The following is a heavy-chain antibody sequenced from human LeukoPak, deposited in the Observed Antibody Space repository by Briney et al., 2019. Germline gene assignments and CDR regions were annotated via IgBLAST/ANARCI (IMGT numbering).Heavy chain of an antibody. D-gene: IGHD4-17*01. V-gene: IGHV3-15*01. J-gene: IGHJ3*02. CDR2: IKSNTGGATT. Sequence: GGSLRLSCAASGFTFSNAWMSWVRQAPGKGLEWVGRIKSNTGGATTDYAAPVKGRFTISRDDSKNTLYLQMNSLKTEDTAVYYCTTTTVTTWDAFDTWGQGTMVTVSS. CDR3: TTTTVTTWDAFDT. CDR1: GFTFSNAW.